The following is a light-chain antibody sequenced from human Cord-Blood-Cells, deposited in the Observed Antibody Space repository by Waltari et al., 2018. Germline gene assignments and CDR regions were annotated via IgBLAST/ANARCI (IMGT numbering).Light chain of an antibody. CDR1: SSTIGSNY. CDR3: AAWDDSLSGPV. V-gene: IGLV1-47*01. Sequence: QSVLTQPPSASGTPGQRVTIPCSGSSSTIGSNYVYWYQQLPGTAPKLLIYRNNQRPSGVPDRFSGSKSGTSASLAISGLRSEDEADYDCAAWDDSLSGPVFGGGTKLTVL. CDR2: RNN. J-gene: IGLJ2*01.